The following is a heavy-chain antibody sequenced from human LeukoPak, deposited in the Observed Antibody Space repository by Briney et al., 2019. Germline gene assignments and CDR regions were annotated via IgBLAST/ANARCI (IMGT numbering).Heavy chain of an antibody. J-gene: IGHJ4*02. D-gene: IGHD3-3*01. Sequence: SQTLSLTCAISGDSFSSNSASWNWIRQSSSRGLEWLGRTYYRSKWFNDYAVSVKSRITINPDTSKNRVSLQLNSVTPEDTAVYYCARGVTSGYYIWGQGTLVTVSS. CDR2: TYYRSKWFN. V-gene: IGHV6-1*01. CDR1: GDSFSSNSAS. CDR3: ARGVTSGYYI.